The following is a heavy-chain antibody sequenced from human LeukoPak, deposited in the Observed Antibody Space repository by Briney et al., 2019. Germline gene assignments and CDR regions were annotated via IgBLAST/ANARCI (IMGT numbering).Heavy chain of an antibody. V-gene: IGHV4-34*01. CDR1: GGSFSGYY. D-gene: IGHD1-26*01. J-gene: IGHJ6*02. CDR3: ARLSRGSYSAPLRFYGMDV. CDR2: INHSGST. Sequence: SETLSLTCAVYGGSFSGYYWSWIRQPPGKGLEWIGEINHSGSTNYNPSLKSRVTISVDTSQNQFSLQLSSVPAAATAVYYCARLSRGSYSAPLRFYGMDVWGQGTTVTVSS.